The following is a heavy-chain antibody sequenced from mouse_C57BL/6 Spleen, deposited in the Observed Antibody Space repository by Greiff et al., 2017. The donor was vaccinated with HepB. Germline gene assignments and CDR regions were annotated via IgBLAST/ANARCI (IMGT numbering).Heavy chain of an antibody. CDR1: GYTFTSYT. D-gene: IGHD1-2*01. V-gene: IGHV1-4*01. J-gene: IGHJ2*01. CDR2: INPSSGYT. CDR3: ARGDTAYYFDY. Sequence: VKLVESGAELARPGASVKMSCKASGYTFTSYTMHWVKQRPGQGLEWIGYINPSSGYTKYNQKFKDKATLTADKSSSTAYMQLSSLTSEDSAVYYCARGDTAYYFDYWGQGTTLTVSS.